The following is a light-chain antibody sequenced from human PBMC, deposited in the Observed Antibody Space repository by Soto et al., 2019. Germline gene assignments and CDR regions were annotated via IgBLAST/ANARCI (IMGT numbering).Light chain of an antibody. Sequence: EMVMTQSPATLSVSPGERATLSCRASQSVSSKLAWYQQKPGQAPRLLIYDTSTRATGIPARFSGSGSGTEFTLTISSLQSEDFAVYYCQQYSNWSPITFGQGTRLEI. V-gene: IGKV3-15*01. J-gene: IGKJ5*01. CDR3: QQYSNWSPIT. CDR2: DTS. CDR1: QSVSSK.